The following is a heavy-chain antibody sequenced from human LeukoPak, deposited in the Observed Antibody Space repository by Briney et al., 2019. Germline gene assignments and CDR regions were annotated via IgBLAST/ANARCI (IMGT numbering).Heavy chain of an antibody. J-gene: IGHJ5*02. V-gene: IGHV4-39*01. CDR2: ISYSGTT. CDR1: GGALNSPNYY. Sequence: PSETLSLTCIVSGGALNSPNYYWGWIRQPPGKGLEWLATISYSGTTCYNPSLKSRLTISVDTSKNQFSLKLTSVTAADTAVYYCVRHDYYGSLNWFDPWGQGTLITVSS. D-gene: IGHD3-10*01. CDR3: VRHDYYGSLNWFDP.